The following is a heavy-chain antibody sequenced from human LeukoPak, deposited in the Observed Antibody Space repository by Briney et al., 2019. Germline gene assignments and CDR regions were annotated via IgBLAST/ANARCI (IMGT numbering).Heavy chain of an antibody. V-gene: IGHV4-39*01. CDR2: IYYSGST. D-gene: IGHD6-13*01. J-gene: IGHJ4*02. CDR3: ARSQGIAAAGTY. Sequence: PSETLSLTCTVSGGSINSSSYYWGWIRQPPGKGLEWIGSIYYSGSTYYNPSLKSRVTISVDTSKNQFSLKLSSVTAADTAVYYCARSQGIAAAGTYWGQGTLVTVSS. CDR1: GGSINSSSYY.